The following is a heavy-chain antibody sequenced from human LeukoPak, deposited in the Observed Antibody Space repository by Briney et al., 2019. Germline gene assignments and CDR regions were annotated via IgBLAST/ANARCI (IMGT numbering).Heavy chain of an antibody. CDR3: VRLRRNNDRSGYYYYYDY. CDR2: ISVRSNYR. J-gene: IGHJ4*02. V-gene: IGHV3-21*01. CDR1: GYTFSDFS. D-gene: IGHD3-22*01. Sequence: KPGGSLTLSCAASGYTFSDFSVNRVRQAPGKGLEWVSSISVRSNYRYYADSVRGRFTISRDDARDSLFLQMNSLRAEDTAVYFCVRLRRNNDRSGYYYYYDYWGQGTLVTVSS.